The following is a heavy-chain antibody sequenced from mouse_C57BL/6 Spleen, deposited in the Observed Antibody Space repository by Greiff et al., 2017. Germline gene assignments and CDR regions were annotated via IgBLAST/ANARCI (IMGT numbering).Heavy chain of an antibody. D-gene: IGHD1-2*01. Sequence: DVTLVESEGGLVQPGSSMKLSCTASGFTFSDYYMDWVRQVPEKGLEWVANINYDGSSTYSLHSLKIRFIISRDNAKNILYLQMSSLKSEDTSTYYCARNYGGLDYWGQGTSVTVSS. J-gene: IGHJ4*01. CDR2: INYDGSST. CDR1: GFTFSDYY. V-gene: IGHV5-16*01. CDR3: ARNYGGLDY.